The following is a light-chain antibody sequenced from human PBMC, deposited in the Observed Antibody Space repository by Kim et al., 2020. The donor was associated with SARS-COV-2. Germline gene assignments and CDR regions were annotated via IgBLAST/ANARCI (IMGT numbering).Light chain of an antibody. J-gene: IGLJ3*02. CDR1: SLRSYY. CDR3: NSRDSSGNQV. Sequence: VALGQTVRITCQGDSLRSYYASWYQQKPGQAPLLVIYGKNNRPSGIPDRFSGSSSGNTASLTITGAQAEDEADYYCNSRDSSGNQVFGGGTQLTVL. V-gene: IGLV3-19*01. CDR2: GKN.